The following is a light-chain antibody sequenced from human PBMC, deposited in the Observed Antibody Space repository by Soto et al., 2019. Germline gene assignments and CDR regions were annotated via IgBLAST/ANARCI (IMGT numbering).Light chain of an antibody. CDR3: CSYVGSNIFYV. CDR2: EVT. J-gene: IGLJ1*01. CDR1: NSDLGTYNL. V-gene: IGLV2-23*02. Sequence: HSALTQPASVSGSPGQSITISCTGTNSDLGTYNLVSWYQQHPGKAPKTIIYEVTKRPSGVSKRFSGSKSGNTASLTISGLQAEDEADYYCCSYVGSNIFYVFGTGTKVTVL.